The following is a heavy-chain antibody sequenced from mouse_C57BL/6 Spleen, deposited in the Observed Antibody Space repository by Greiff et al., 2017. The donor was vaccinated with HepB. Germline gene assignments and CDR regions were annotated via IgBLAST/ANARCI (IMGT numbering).Heavy chain of an antibody. CDR2: ISSGGSYT. V-gene: IGHV5-6*01. Sequence: EVKLMESGGDLVKPGGSLKLSCAASGFTFSSYGMSWVRQTPDKRLEWVATISSGGSYTYYPDSVKGRFTISRDNAKNTLYLQMSSLKSEDTAMYYCARPSGHYYAMDYWGQGTSVTVSS. CDR3: ARPSGHYYAMDY. CDR1: GFTFSSYG. J-gene: IGHJ4*01. D-gene: IGHD3-2*02.